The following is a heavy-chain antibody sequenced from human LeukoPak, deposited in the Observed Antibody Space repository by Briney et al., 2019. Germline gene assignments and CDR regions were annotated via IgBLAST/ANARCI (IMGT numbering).Heavy chain of an antibody. Sequence: ETSETLSLTCTVSGGSISSYYWSWIRQPPGKGLEWIGYIYYSGSTNYNPSLKSRVTISVDTSKNQFSLKLSSVTAADTAVYYCARDYSDNSDYSPYTFQHWGQGTLVTVSS. CDR3: ARDYSDNSDYSPYTFQH. V-gene: IGHV4-59*01. J-gene: IGHJ1*01. D-gene: IGHD3-22*01. CDR2: IYYSGST. CDR1: GGSISSYY.